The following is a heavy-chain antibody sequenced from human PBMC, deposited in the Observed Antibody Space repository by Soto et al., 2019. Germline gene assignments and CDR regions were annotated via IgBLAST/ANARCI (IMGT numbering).Heavy chain of an antibody. V-gene: IGHV3-7*01. Sequence: GGSLRLSCVASGFSLRSYWMMWVRQAPGKGLEWVANIKQDGSEKYYVDSVKGRFSISRDSAKNSLYLQMNSLSAEDTAVYYCARGETAMAHDYWGQGT. CDR1: GFSLRSYW. CDR2: IKQDGSEK. J-gene: IGHJ4*02. CDR3: ARGETAMAHDY. D-gene: IGHD5-18*01.